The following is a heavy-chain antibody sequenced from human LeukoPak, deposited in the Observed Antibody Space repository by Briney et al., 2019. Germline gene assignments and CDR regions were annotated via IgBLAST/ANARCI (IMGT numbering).Heavy chain of an antibody. CDR1: GGSISSSSYY. V-gene: IGHV4-61*02. D-gene: IGHD6-13*01. Sequence: SETLSLTCTVSGGSISSSSYYWGWIRQPAGKGLEWIGRIYTSGSTNYNPSLKSRVTMSVDASKNQFSLKLSSVTAADTAVYYCARWADSSWYWYFDLWGRGTLVTVSS. CDR3: ARWADSSWYWYFDL. J-gene: IGHJ2*01. CDR2: IYTSGST.